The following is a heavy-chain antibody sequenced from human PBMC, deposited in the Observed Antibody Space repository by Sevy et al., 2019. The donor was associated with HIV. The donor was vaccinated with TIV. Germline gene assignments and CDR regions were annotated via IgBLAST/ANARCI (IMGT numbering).Heavy chain of an antibody. D-gene: IGHD1-26*01. J-gene: IGHJ3*01. CDR3: ARDSGTYHAYDF. Sequence: GGSLRFSCAASGFPFSSYSFYWVRQAPGKGLEYVSAIGSDGETTLYASSVKGRFTISRDNSKNTVFLQMGRLRSEDMGVYYCARDSGTYHAYDFWGRGTMVTVSS. CDR2: IGSDGETT. CDR1: GFPFSSYS. V-gene: IGHV3-64*01.